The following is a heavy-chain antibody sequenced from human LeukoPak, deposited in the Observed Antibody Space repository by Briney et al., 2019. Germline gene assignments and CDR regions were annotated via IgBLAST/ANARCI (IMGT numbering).Heavy chain of an antibody. J-gene: IGHJ6*03. CDR2: ISSSGSTI. Sequence: GGSLRLSCAASGFTFSSYEMNWVRQAPGKGLEWVSYISSSGSTIYYADSVKGRFTISRDNAKNSLYLQKNSLRAEDTAVYYCARDRYDYVWGSYPIMDVWGKGTTVTVSS. CDR3: ARDRYDYVWGSYPIMDV. D-gene: IGHD3-16*02. CDR1: GFTFSSYE. V-gene: IGHV3-48*03.